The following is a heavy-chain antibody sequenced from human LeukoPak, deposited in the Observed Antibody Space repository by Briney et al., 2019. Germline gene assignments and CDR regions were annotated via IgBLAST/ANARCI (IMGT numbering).Heavy chain of an antibody. CDR3: ARGNDILTGYLDY. J-gene: IGHJ4*02. D-gene: IGHD3-9*01. Sequence: GGSLRLSCAASGFTFSSYSMTWVRQAPGKWLEWVSSISSSSSYIYYADSVKGRFTISRDNAKNSLYLQMNSLRAEDTAVYYCARGNDILTGYLDYWGQGTLVTVSS. CDR1: GFTFSSYS. CDR2: ISSSSSYI. V-gene: IGHV3-21*01.